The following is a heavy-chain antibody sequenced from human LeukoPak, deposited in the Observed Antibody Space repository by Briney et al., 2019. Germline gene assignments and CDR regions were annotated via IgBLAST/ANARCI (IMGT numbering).Heavy chain of an antibody. V-gene: IGHV3-21*01. Sequence: GGSLRLSCAASGFTFSSYSINWVRQAPGKGLEWVSSISSSSSYVYYADSVKGRFTISRDNAKNSLYLQMNGLRAEDTAVYYCARVLYSGNYIPQVGFDYWGQGALVTVSS. D-gene: IGHD1-26*01. CDR3: ARVLYSGNYIPQVGFDY. CDR2: ISSSSSYV. J-gene: IGHJ4*02. CDR1: GFTFSSYS.